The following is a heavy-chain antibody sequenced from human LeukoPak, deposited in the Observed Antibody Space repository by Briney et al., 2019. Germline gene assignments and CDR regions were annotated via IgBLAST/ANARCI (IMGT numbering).Heavy chain of an antibody. V-gene: IGHV3-23*01. CDR2: IGGSGTST. CDR1: GFTFSNYA. J-gene: IGHJ4*02. Sequence: GGSLRLSCAASGFTFSNYAMSWVRQAPGKGLEWVSGIGGSGTSTYYTDSVKGRFTISRDNSKNTLYLHMNSLRAEDTAVYYCARDLEVGATTWWGQGTLVTVSS. CDR3: ARDLEVGATTW. D-gene: IGHD1-26*01.